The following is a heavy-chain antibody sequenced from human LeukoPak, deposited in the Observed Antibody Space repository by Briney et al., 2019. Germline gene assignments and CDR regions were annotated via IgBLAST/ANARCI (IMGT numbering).Heavy chain of an antibody. Sequence: PGGSLRLSCAASRFTFSSYAMSWVRQAPGKGLEWVSSISSSSSYIYYADSVKGRFTISRDNAKNSLYLQMNSLRAEDTALYYCARRRVTVVRGVDVTSYYFDYWGQGTLVTVSS. CDR2: ISSSSSYI. CDR1: RFTFSSYA. D-gene: IGHD3-10*01. V-gene: IGHV3-21*04. J-gene: IGHJ4*02. CDR3: ARRRVTVVRGVDVTSYYFDY.